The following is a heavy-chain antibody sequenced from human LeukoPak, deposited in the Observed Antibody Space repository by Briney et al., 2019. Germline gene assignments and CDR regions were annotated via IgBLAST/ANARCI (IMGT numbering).Heavy chain of an antibody. Sequence: SETLSLTCTVSGGSISSSSYYWGWIRQPPGKGLEWIGSIYYSGSTYYNPSLKSRVTISVDTSKNQFSLKLSSVTAADTAVYYCARDGSGNSFDYWGQGTLVTVSS. J-gene: IGHJ4*02. V-gene: IGHV4-39*07. CDR3: ARDGSGNSFDY. CDR2: IYYSGST. CDR1: GGSISSSSYY. D-gene: IGHD3-10*01.